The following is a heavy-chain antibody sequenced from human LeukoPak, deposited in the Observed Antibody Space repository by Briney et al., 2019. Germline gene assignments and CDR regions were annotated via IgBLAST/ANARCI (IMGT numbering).Heavy chain of an antibody. V-gene: IGHV1-2*02. CDR1: VNTFTGYY. D-gene: IGHD6-19*01. Sequence: ASVKVSCQACVNTFTGYYIHWVRQAPGQGLEWMGWINPNSGGTNYAQKFQGRVTMTRDTSISTAYMELSRLRSDDTAVYYCARGYSSGWYDYWGQGTLVTVSS. CDR3: ARGYSSGWYDY. J-gene: IGHJ4*02. CDR2: INPNSGGT.